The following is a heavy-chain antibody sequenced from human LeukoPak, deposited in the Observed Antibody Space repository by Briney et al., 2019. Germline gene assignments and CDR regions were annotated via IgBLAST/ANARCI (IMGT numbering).Heavy chain of an antibody. Sequence: ASVKVSCKASGYRFTEYYIHWFRQAPGQGLEWMGCINPNSGGTYYGQMFQGRVTMTRDTSISTAYMQLSSLRSDDTAVYYCARWGGHYNFVYGCPWGQGTLATVSS. V-gene: IGHV1-2*02. CDR3: ARWGGHYNFVYGCP. D-gene: IGHD3-3*01. CDR1: GYRFTEYY. CDR2: INPNSGGT. J-gene: IGHJ4*02.